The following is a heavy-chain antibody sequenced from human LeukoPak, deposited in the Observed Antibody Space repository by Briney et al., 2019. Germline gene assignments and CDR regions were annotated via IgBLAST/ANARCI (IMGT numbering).Heavy chain of an antibody. Sequence: SETLSLTCTVSGGSIGTDYGTWIRQPAGEGVEWIGRIYTSGSTNTKYNPSLKSRVTMSVDTSKNYFSLKLSSVTAADTAVYYCARGDCSGGSCYPLDCWGQGTLVTVSS. D-gene: IGHD2-15*01. CDR2: IYTSGST. CDR1: GGSIGTDY. CDR3: ARGDCSGGSCYPLDC. V-gene: IGHV4-4*07. J-gene: IGHJ4*02.